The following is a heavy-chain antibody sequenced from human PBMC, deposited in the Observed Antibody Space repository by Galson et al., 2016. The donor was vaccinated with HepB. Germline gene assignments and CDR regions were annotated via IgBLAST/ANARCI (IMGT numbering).Heavy chain of an antibody. V-gene: IGHV3-30*04. CDR3: ARGNYYGSGSYSYGAFY. Sequence: SLRLSCAASGFTFSDYAIQWVRQAPGKGLEWVSVISYHGTTAYYADSLKGRFTVSRYNSKNTLYLHLSSLRFEDTAIYYCARGNYYGSGSYSYGAFYWGQGTVVTVSS. CDR2: ISYHGTTA. J-gene: IGHJ4*02. D-gene: IGHD3-10*01. CDR1: GFTFSDYA.